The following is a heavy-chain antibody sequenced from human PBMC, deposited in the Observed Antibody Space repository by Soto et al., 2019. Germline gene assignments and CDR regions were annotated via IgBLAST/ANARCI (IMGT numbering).Heavy chain of an antibody. J-gene: IGHJ6*02. Sequence: GGSLRLSCAASGFSFSRYGMHWVRQAPDKGLEWVAVIWYDGSDKYYADSVKGRFTISRDNSKNTLYLQVNSLRADDTAVYYCAKDRSSSLDAMDVWGQGTTVTVYS. CDR2: IWYDGSDK. V-gene: IGHV3-33*06. CDR3: AKDRSSSLDAMDV. CDR1: GFSFSRYG. D-gene: IGHD6-13*01.